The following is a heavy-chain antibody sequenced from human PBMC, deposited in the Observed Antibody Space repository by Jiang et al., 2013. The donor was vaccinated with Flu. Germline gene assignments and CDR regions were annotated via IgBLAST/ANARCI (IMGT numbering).Heavy chain of an antibody. Sequence: TGQGLEWMGWMNPNSGNTGYAQKFQGRVTMTRNTSISTAYMELSSLRSEGTAVYYCASSTVTTDYWGQGTLVTVSS. CDR3: ASSTVTTDY. CDR2: MNPNSGNT. V-gene: IGHV1-8*01. D-gene: IGHD4-11*01. J-gene: IGHJ4*02.